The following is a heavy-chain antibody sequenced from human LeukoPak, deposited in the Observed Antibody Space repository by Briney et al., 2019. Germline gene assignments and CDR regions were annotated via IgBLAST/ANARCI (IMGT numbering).Heavy chain of an antibody. Sequence: GGSLRLSCEASGFTFNTYSMNWPRQAPGKGLEWVSSIDSSGGYMFYADSVKGRCIIARANAKDSLYLQMNSLRVEDTAVYYCLRGDRRDYWGQGTLVTVSS. CDR2: IDSSGGYM. J-gene: IGHJ4*02. CDR1: GFTFNTYS. CDR3: LRGDRRDY. V-gene: IGHV3-21*06.